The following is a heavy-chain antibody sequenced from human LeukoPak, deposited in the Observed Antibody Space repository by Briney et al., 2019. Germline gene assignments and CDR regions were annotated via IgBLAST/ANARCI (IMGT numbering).Heavy chain of an antibody. J-gene: IGHJ4*02. CDR3: ASTERCSTTCPLDY. D-gene: IGHD2-2*01. CDR1: GGSFRGYY. V-gene: IGHV4-34*01. Sequence: PSETLSLTCAVYGGSFRGYYWSWIRQPPGKGLEWIGEINHSGSTNYNPSLKSRVTISLDTSMKKFSLKLNSVAAADTAVYYCASTERCSTTCPLDYWGQGTLVTVSS. CDR2: INHSGST.